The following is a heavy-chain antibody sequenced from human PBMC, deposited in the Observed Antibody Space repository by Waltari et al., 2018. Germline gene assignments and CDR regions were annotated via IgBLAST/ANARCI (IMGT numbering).Heavy chain of an antibody. CDR1: GYTFTSYA. V-gene: IGHV1-3*01. J-gene: IGHJ4*02. CDR3: ARGQREISPPDY. Sequence: QVQLVQSGAEVKKPGASVKVSCKASGYTFTSYAMHWVRQAPGQRLEWMGWINAGNGNTKYSQKCEGRVTITRDTSASTAYMELSSLRSEDTAVYYCARGQREISPPDYWGQGTLVTVSS. CDR2: INAGNGNT.